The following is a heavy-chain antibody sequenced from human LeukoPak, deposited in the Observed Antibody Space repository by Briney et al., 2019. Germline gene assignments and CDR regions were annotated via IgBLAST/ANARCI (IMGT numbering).Heavy chain of an antibody. CDR3: ARPKSIYKDIVVVPAVVDY. J-gene: IGHJ4*02. Sequence: GGSLRLSCAASGFTFSSYAMHWVRQAPGKGLEWVAVISYDGSNKYYADSVKGRFTISRNNSKNTLYLQMNSLRAEDTAVYYCARPKSIYKDIVVVPAVVDYWGQGTLVTVSS. CDR2: ISYDGSNK. D-gene: IGHD2-2*01. CDR1: GFTFSSYA. V-gene: IGHV3-30*04.